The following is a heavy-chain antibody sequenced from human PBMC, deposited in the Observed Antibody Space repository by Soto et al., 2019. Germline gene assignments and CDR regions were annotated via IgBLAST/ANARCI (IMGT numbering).Heavy chain of an antibody. V-gene: IGHV4-31*03. CDR3: ARDHKWDGMDV. Sequence: QVQLQESGPCLVKPSQTLSLTCSVSGGSFSSDSFIWSWVRQFPGKGLEWIGYINYSGTTYYNPSLRSRITMSVYTSMNQFSLNLSSVSAAVTAVYYCARDHKWDGMDVWGQGTMVTVSS. CDR2: INYSGTT. J-gene: IGHJ6*02. D-gene: IGHD1-26*01. CDR1: GGSFSSDSFI.